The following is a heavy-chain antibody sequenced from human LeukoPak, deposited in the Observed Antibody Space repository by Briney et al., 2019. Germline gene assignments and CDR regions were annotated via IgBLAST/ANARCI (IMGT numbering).Heavy chain of an antibody. D-gene: IGHD3-22*01. CDR3: AQYYYDSSGYQGDL. V-gene: IGHV4-34*01. CDR1: GGSFSGYY. CDR2: INHNGST. J-gene: IGHJ2*01. Sequence: SETLSLTCAVYGGSFSGYYWSWIRQPPGKGLEWIGEINHNGSTNYNPSLKSRVTISVDTSKNQFSLKLSSVTAADTAVYYCAQYYYDSSGYQGDLWGRGTLVTVSS.